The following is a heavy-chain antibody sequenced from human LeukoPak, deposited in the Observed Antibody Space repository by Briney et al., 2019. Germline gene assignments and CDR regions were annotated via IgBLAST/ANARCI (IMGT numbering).Heavy chain of an antibody. Sequence: GGSLRLSCAASGFTFSSYGMHWVRQAPGKGLEWVAFILYDGSNKYYADSVKGRFTISRDNSKNTLYLQMNSLRAEDTAVYYCAKNTILEWLTSIWFDPWGQGTLVTVSS. V-gene: IGHV3-30*02. CDR2: ILYDGSNK. CDR1: GFTFSSYG. D-gene: IGHD3-3*01. CDR3: AKNTILEWLTSIWFDP. J-gene: IGHJ5*02.